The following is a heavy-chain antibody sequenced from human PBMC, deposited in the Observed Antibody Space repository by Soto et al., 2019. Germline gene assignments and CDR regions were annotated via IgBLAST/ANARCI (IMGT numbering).Heavy chain of an antibody. D-gene: IGHD6-19*01. J-gene: IGHJ3*02. CDR3: ARGADSSGETSDAFDI. V-gene: IGHV1-69*06. Sequence: QVQLVQSGAEVKKPGSSVKVSCKASGGTFSSYAISWVRQAPGQGLEWMGGIIPIFGTANYAQKFQGRVTITADKSTSPAYMELSSLRSEDTAVYYGARGADSSGETSDAFDIWGQGTMVNVSS. CDR1: GGTFSSYA. CDR2: IIPIFGTA.